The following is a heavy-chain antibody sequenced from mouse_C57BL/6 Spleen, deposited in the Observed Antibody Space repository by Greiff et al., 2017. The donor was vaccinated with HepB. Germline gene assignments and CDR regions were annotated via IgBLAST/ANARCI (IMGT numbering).Heavy chain of an antibody. CDR2: ISDGGSYT. J-gene: IGHJ2*01. CDR1: GFTFSSYA. Sequence: EVQLVESGGGLVKPGGSLKLSCAASGFTFSSYAMSWVRQTPEKRLEWVATISDGGSYTYYPDNVKGRFTISRDNAKNNLYLQMSHLKSEDTAIYYCARDYYGSSYFDYWGQGTTLTVSS. V-gene: IGHV5-4*01. D-gene: IGHD1-1*01. CDR3: ARDYYGSSYFDY.